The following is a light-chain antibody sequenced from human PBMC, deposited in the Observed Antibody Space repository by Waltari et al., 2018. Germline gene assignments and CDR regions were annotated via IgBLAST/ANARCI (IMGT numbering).Light chain of an antibody. CDR1: QGISSY. V-gene: IGKV1-39*01. Sequence: DIQMTQSPSSLSASKGDRVTITCRASQGISSYLNWYQQKQGDAPKLLIYAVSHLESGVPSRFSGRGTGTEFTLTISSLQPEDSGTYYCQQSYSNVLYTFGQGTKLEIK. J-gene: IGKJ2*01. CDR3: QQSYSNVLYT. CDR2: AVS.